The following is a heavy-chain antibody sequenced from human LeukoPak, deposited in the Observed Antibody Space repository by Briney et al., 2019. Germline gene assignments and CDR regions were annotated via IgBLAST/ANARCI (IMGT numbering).Heavy chain of an antibody. CDR2: IIPIFGTA. V-gene: IGHV1-69*05. CDR3: ARERGGIAAVLYYFDY. J-gene: IGHJ4*02. Sequence: SVKVSCRASGGTFSGYAISWVRQAPGQGLEWMGRIIPIFGTANYAQKFQGRVTITTDESTSTAYMEPSSLRSEDTAVYYCARERGGIAAVLYYFDYWGQGTLVTVSS. CDR1: GGTFSGYA. D-gene: IGHD6-13*01.